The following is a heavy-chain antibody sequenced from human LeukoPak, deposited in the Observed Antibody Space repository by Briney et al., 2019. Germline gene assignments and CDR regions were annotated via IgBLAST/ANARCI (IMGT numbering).Heavy chain of an antibody. V-gene: IGHV1-69*13. J-gene: IGHJ5*02. D-gene: IGHD2-15*01. CDR3: AREATNCSGGSCYSNWFDP. CDR2: IIPIFGTA. Sequence: ASVKVSCKASGGTFSSYAISWVRQAPGQGLEWMGGIIPIFGTANYAQKFQGRVTITADESTSTAYMELSSLRSEDTAVYYCAREATNCSGGSCYSNWFDPWGQGTLVTVSS. CDR1: GGTFSSYA.